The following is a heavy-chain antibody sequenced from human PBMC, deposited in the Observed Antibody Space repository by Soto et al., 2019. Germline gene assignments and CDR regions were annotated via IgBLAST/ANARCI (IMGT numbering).Heavy chain of an antibody. J-gene: IGHJ6*02. CDR2: INHSGST. Sequence: SSETLSLTCAVYGGSFSGYYWSWIRQPPGKGLEWIGEINHSGSTNYNPSLKSRVTISVDTSKNQFSLKLSSVTAADTAVYYCARGSITIFGVVIPPPYYYGMDVWGQGTTVTVSS. V-gene: IGHV4-34*01. CDR1: GGSFSGYY. D-gene: IGHD3-3*01. CDR3: ARGSITIFGVVIPPPYYYGMDV.